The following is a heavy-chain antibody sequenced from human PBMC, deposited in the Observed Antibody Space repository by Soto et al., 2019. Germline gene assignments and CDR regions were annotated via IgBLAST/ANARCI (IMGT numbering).Heavy chain of an antibody. CDR1: GFTFTNYW. CDR3: ARDVWDYGANPDH. J-gene: IGHJ5*02. Sequence: QVQLVQSGAEVKKPGAAVKVACKTSGFTFTNYWMHWVLQAPGQGLEWMGIINPSGAKTSYGQKFQGRVTMTTDTSKSTVYRELISLTSEDTAVYYGARDVWDYGANPDHWGQGTLVTVSS. D-gene: IGHD4-17*01. V-gene: IGHV1-46*01. CDR2: INPSGAKT.